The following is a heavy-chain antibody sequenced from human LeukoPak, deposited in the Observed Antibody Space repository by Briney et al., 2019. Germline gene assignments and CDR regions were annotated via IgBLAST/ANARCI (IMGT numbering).Heavy chain of an antibody. J-gene: IGHJ4*02. CDR2: IKHDGTET. Sequence: PGGSLRLSCAASGFTFSTSWMSWVRQAPGKGLEWVANIKHDGTETYYVDSVKGRFTISRDNAKSSLYLQMNSLRAEDTAMYYCARGDWGTVTISGHPPPYFFGHWGQGILVIVSS. CDR1: GFTFSTSW. CDR3: ARGDWGTVTISGHPPPYFFGH. D-gene: IGHD4-11*01. V-gene: IGHV3-7*01.